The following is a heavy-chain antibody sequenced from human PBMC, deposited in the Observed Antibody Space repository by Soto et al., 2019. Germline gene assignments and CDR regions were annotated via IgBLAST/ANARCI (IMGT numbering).Heavy chain of an antibody. D-gene: IGHD3-22*01. CDR2: IYYSGSA. V-gene: IGHV4-30-4*01. CDR3: ASLFNYYDSSGYAEYYFDH. CDR1: GGSISSGDYY. J-gene: IGHJ4*02. Sequence: PSETLSLTCSVSGGSISSGDYYWNWIRQPPGKGLEWIGHIYYSGSAYYNPSLKSRVTMSVDTSTNQFSLKLSAVTAADTAVYYCASLFNYYDSSGYAEYYFDHWGQGTLVTVSS.